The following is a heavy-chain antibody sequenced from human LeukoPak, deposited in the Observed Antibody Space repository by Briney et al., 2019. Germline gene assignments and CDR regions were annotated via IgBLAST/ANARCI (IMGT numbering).Heavy chain of an antibody. J-gene: IGHJ4*02. D-gene: IGHD6-6*01. Sequence: ASVKVSCNASGYTFTGYYMHWMRQPPAQGLEWMGRINPNSGGTNYAQEFQGRVTMTRDTSITTAYMDMRRQSSDATAVAFYASSSRSDYWGEGALVTVSS. CDR1: GYTFTGYY. V-gene: IGHV1-2*06. CDR2: INPNSGGT. CDR3: ASSSRSDY.